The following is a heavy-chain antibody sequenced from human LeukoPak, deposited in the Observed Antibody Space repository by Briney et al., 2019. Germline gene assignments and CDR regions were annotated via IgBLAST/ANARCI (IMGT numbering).Heavy chain of an antibody. J-gene: IGHJ3*02. Sequence: SETLSLTCAVSGGSISSPNCYWDWIRQSPEKGLEYIGTISYSGNTWSNPSLSSRVSISADTSKNQFSLKLTSVTAADTVVYYCARATSDYWNFNIWGQGTVVTVSS. CDR1: GGSISSPNCY. CDR2: ISYSGNT. D-gene: IGHD3-3*01. CDR3: ARATSDYWNFNI. V-gene: IGHV4-39*01.